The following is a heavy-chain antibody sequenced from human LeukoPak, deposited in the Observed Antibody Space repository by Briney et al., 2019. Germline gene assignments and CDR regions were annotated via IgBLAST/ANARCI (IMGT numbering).Heavy chain of an antibody. CDR2: INHSGST. Sequence: PSESLSLTCAVYGGSFSGYYLSWIRQPPGKGLEWIGAINHSGSTNSNPYLKSRVTISVNTSNNQSSLKLSTMTAADAAVYYCSGGLSGYSSFNWVDPWGQGTLVTVSA. J-gene: IGHJ5*02. CDR3: SGGLSGYSSFNWVDP. D-gene: IGHD6-19*01. CDR1: GGSFSGYY. V-gene: IGHV4-34*01.